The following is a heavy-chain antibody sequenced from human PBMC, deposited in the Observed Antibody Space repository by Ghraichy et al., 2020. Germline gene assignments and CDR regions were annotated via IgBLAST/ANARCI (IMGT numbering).Heavy chain of an antibody. D-gene: IGHD1-26*01. J-gene: IGHJ4*02. Sequence: LSLTCAASGFTFSSYWMYWVRQAPGKGLVWVSRVNSDGSTRDYADFVKGRFTISRDNAKDTLYLQMNSLRPEDTGVYFCARERRSSGTYEAYWGRGPLVTVSS. V-gene: IGHV3-74*01. CDR3: ARERRSSGTYEAY. CDR2: VNSDGSTR. CDR1: GFTFSSYW.